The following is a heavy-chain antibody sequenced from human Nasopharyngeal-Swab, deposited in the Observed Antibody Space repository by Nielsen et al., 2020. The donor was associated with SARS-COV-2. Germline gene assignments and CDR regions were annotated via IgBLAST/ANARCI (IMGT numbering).Heavy chain of an antibody. CDR2: INPSGGST. Sequence: YHLHWVRQAPGQGLEWMGIINPSGGSTSYAQKFQGRVTMTRDTSTSTVYMELSSLRSEDTAVYYCARDNCGGDCPPDYWGQGTLVTVSS. V-gene: IGHV1-46*01. CDR3: ARDNCGGDCPPDY. J-gene: IGHJ4*02. CDR1: YH. D-gene: IGHD2-21*02.